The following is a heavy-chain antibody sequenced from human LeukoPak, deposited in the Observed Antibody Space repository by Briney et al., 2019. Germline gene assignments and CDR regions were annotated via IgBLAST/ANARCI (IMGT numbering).Heavy chain of an antibody. J-gene: IGHJ6*03. CDR1: GGSFSDYY. D-gene: IGHD1-1*01. V-gene: IGHV4-34*01. CDR3: ARVTGTLLRYMDV. CDR2: INHSGST. Sequence: PSETLSLTCAVYGGSFSDYYWSWIRHPPGKGLEWIGEINHSGSTNYNPSPKSRVTISVDTSKNQFSLKLSSVTAADTAVYYCARVTGTLLRYMDVWGKGTTVTVSS.